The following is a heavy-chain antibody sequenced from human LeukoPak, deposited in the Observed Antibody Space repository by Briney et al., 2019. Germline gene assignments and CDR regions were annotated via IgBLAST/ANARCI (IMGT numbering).Heavy chain of an antibody. CDR2: IKKDGSEK. J-gene: IGHJ4*02. D-gene: IGHD3-10*01. CDR1: EFTFSDHW. CDR3: ARGPAYGMRSDYLDY. V-gene: IGHV3-7*01. Sequence: PGGSLRLSCAASEFTFSDHWMTWVRQAPGQGLEWVADIKKDGSEKNQVESVKGRFTISRDNAKNSLYLQMNSRRGDDTAVYFCARGPAYGMRSDYLDYWGQGTLVTVSS.